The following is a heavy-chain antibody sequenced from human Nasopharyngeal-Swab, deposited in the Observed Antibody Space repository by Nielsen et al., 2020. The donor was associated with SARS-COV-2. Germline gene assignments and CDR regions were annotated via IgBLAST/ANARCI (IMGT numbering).Heavy chain of an antibody. CDR1: GYTFTSYY. CDR2: INPSGGST. Sequence: ASVKVSCKASGYTFTSYYMHWVRQAPGQGLEWMGIINPSGGSTSCAQKFQGRVTMTRDTSTSTVYMELSSLRSEDTAVYYCARDQIGDSSGYDFDYWGQGTLVTVSS. J-gene: IGHJ4*02. D-gene: IGHD3-22*01. V-gene: IGHV1-46*01. CDR3: ARDQIGDSSGYDFDY.